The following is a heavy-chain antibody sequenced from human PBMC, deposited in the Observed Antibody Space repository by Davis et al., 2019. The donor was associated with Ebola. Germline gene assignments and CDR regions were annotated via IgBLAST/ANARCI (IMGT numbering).Heavy chain of an antibody. Sequence: ASVKVSCKASGYTFTSYGISWVRQAPGQGLEWMGWISAYNGNTNYAQKLQGRVTMTTDTSTSTAYMELRSLRSDDTAVYYCAKAGATYVASYYYYGMDVWGQGTTVTVSS. CDR1: GYTFTSYG. J-gene: IGHJ6*02. D-gene: IGHD1-26*01. CDR2: ISAYNGNT. CDR3: AKAGATYVASYYYYGMDV. V-gene: IGHV1-18*01.